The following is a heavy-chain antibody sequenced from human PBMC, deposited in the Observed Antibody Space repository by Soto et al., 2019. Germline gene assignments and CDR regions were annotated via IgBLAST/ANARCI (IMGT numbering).Heavy chain of an antibody. CDR1: EFTFSSSA. D-gene: IGHD3-22*01. V-gene: IGHV3-30*03. CDR2: ISYDGSNK. Sequence: GGSLRLSCAASEFTFSSSAMHWVRHAPGKELEWVAVISYDGSNKYYADSVKGRFTISRDNSKKTQYLQTNSLRAEDTAVYYCASEADRDRRDRLDYCGRRSVVIVSS. CDR3: ASEADRDRRDRLDY. J-gene: IGHJ4*02.